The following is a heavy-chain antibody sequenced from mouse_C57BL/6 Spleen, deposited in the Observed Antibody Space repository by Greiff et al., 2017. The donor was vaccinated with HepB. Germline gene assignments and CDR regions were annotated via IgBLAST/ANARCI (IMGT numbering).Heavy chain of an antibody. D-gene: IGHD2-4*01. CDR3: ARGRDWAMDY. CDR1: GYTFTDYY. V-gene: IGHV1-26*01. J-gene: IGHJ4*01. Sequence: VQLKQSGPELVKPGASVKISCKASGYTFTDYYMNWVKQSHGKSLEWIGDINPNNGGTSYNQKFKGKATLTVDKSSSTAYMELRSLTSEDSAVYYCARGRDWAMDYWGQGTSVTVSS. CDR2: INPNNGGT.